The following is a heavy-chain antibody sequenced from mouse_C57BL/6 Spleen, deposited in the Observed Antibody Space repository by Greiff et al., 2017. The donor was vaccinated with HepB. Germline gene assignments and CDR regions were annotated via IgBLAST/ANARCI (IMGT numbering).Heavy chain of an antibody. CDR2: IDPSDSYT. V-gene: IGHV1-50*01. D-gene: IGHD3-1*01. J-gene: IGHJ4*01. CDR3: ARRGYGAGYAMDY. CDR1: GYTFTSYW. Sequence: QVQLQQSGAELVKPGASVKLSCKASGYTFTSYWMQWVKQRPGQGLEWIGEIDPSDSYTNYNQKFKGKATLTVDTSSSTAYMQLSSLTSEDSAVYYCARRGYGAGYAMDYWGQGTSVTVSS.